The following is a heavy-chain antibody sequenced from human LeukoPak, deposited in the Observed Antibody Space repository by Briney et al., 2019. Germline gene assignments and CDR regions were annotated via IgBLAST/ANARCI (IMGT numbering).Heavy chain of an antibody. J-gene: IGHJ4*02. CDR3: ARGRTYYYDTSDYVPYYFDY. V-gene: IGHV4-34*01. D-gene: IGHD3-22*01. CDR1: DVSFSAYC. CDR2: INHSGNT. Sequence: SETLSLTCAVYDVSFSAYCWSWIRQPPGKGLEWIGEINHSGNTNYNPSLKSRVTISGDTSKNQLSLKLTSAAAADTAAYYCARGRTYYYDTSDYVPYYFDYWGQGTLATVSS.